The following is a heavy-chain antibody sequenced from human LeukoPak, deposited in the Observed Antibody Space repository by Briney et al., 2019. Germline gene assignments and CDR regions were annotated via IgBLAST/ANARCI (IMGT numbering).Heavy chain of an antibody. J-gene: IGHJ5*02. CDR3: ARVLGLYEQQLVS. Sequence: SETLSLTCAVYGGSFSGYYWSWIRQPPGKGLEWIGEINHSGSTNYNPSLKSRVTMSVDTSKNQFSLKLSSVTAADTAVYYCARVLGLYEQQLVSWGQGTLVTVSS. D-gene: IGHD6-13*01. V-gene: IGHV4-34*01. CDR2: INHSGST. CDR1: GGSFSGYY.